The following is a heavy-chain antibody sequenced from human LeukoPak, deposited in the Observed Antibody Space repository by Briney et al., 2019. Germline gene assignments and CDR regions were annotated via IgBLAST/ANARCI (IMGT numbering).Heavy chain of an antibody. J-gene: IGHJ6*03. V-gene: IGHV3-21*01. CDR1: GFTFDTYS. D-gene: IGHD1-1*01. Sequence: PGGSLTLSCAASGFTFDTYSMNCLGQAPGKGLEWVSSISSRCCNIVHIASVQSRFNISRDSAKNSLYLQMNSLRVEDTAVYCSARVGGSTGSLFHYFYYNYMDVWGKGTTVTVSS. CDR3: ARVGGSTGSLFHYFYYNYMDV. CDR2: ISSRCCNI.